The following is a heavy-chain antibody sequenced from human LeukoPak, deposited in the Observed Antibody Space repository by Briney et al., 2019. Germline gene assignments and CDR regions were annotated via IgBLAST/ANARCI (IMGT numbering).Heavy chain of an antibody. CDR3: AKTLRGVFGVVYYFHY. V-gene: IGHV3-30*02. Sequence: GGSLRLSCAASGVTFSSYGMHWVRQAPGKGLEWVAFIRYDESNKYYADSMKGRFTISRDNSKNTLYLQMNSLRAEDTAVYYCAKTLRGVFGVVYYFHYWGQGTLVTVSS. CDR2: IRYDESNK. D-gene: IGHD3-3*01. J-gene: IGHJ4*02. CDR1: GVTFSSYG.